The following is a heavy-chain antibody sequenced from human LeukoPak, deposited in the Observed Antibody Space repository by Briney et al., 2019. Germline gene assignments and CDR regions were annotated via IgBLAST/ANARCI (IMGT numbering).Heavy chain of an antibody. D-gene: IGHD6-19*01. CDR3: ARDGSGWHLYYFDY. V-gene: IGHV1-18*01. Sequence: ASVKVSCKASGYTFTSYGISWVRQAPVQGLEWMGWISAYNGNTNYAQKLQGRVTMTTDTSTSTAYMELRSLRSDDTAVYYCARDGSGWHLYYFDYWGQGTLVTVSS. J-gene: IGHJ4*02. CDR2: ISAYNGNT. CDR1: GYTFTSYG.